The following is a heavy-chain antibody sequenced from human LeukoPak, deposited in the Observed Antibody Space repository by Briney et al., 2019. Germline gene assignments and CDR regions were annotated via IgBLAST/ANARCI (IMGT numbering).Heavy chain of an antibody. D-gene: IGHD4-17*01. CDR1: GFIFTNYF. CDR2: ISGSGGST. V-gene: IGHV3-23*01. J-gene: IGHJ4*02. CDR3: AYTTRIDY. Sequence: PGGSLRLSCAASGFIFTNYFMSWVRQAPGKGLEWVSAISGSGGSTYYADSVKGRFTISRDNSKNTLYLQMNSLRAEDTAVYYCAYTTRIDYWGQGTLVTVSS.